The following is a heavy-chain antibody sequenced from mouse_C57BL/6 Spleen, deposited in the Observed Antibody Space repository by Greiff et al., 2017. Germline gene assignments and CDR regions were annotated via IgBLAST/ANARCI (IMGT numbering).Heavy chain of an antibody. CDR1: GYSFTDYN. CDR3: AGGGYGSSLAWFAY. V-gene: IGHV1-39*01. CDR2: INPNYGTT. D-gene: IGHD1-1*01. Sequence: VQLQQSGPELVKPGASVKISCKASGYSFTDYNMNWVKQSNGKSLEWIGVINPNYGTTSYNQKFKGKATLTVDQSSSTAYMQLNSLTSEDSAVYYCAGGGYGSSLAWFAYWGQGTLVTVSA. J-gene: IGHJ3*01.